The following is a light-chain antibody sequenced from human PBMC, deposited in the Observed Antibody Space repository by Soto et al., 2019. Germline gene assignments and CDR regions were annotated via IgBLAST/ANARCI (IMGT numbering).Light chain of an antibody. J-gene: IGKJ1*01. Sequence: EIVMTQSPATLSVSPGERATLSCSASQSVSSNLAWYQQKPGQAPRILIYGASTRATGIPARFSGSGSGTEFTLTISSLQSEDFAVYYCQQYNNWPKTFGQGTKVEIK. V-gene: IGKV3-15*01. CDR3: QQYNNWPKT. CDR1: QSVSSN. CDR2: GAS.